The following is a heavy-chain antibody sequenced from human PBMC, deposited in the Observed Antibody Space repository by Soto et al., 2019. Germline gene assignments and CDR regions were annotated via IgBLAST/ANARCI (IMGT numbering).Heavy chain of an antibody. J-gene: IGHJ6*02. V-gene: IGHV1-18*01. CDR2: ISGYNGDT. CDR3: AKNGQPPYYYDGMDV. CDR1: GYTFSRYG. D-gene: IGHD2-8*01. Sequence: QGQLVQSGPEVKKPGASVKVSCKTSGYTFSRYGISWVRQAPGQGLEWMGWISGYNGDTNYAQKVQGRGTMTIDTSTYTDYMELRSLTSDDTAIYYCAKNGQPPYYYDGMDVWCHGNTVTVSS.